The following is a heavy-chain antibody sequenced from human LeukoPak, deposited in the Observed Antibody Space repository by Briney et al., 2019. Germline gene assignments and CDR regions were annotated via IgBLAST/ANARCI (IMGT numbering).Heavy chain of an antibody. CDR2: ISHDGNNK. Sequence: GGSLRLSCVTSGFTFTTHGMHWVRQAPGKGLEWVASISHDGNNKLYADSVKGRFTISRDNSKNTLYLQMNSLRAEDTAVYYCARERMVRGVTGGYFDYWGQGTLVTVSS. CDR3: ARERMVRGVTGGYFDY. V-gene: IGHV3-30*03. CDR1: GFTFTTHG. J-gene: IGHJ4*02. D-gene: IGHD3-10*01.